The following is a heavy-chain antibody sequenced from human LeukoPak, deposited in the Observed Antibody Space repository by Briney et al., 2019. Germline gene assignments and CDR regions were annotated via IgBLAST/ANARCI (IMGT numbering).Heavy chain of an antibody. V-gene: IGHV1-8*01. CDR1: GYTFTSYD. CDR3: ARAYSGRYFDY. Sequence: ASVTVSCTASGYTFTSYDITWVRQATGQGLEWMGWMNPNSGNTGYAQKFQGRVTMTRNTSISTAYMELSSLRSEDTAVYYCARAYSGRYFDYWGQGTLVTVSS. J-gene: IGHJ4*02. D-gene: IGHD1-26*01. CDR2: MNPNSGNT.